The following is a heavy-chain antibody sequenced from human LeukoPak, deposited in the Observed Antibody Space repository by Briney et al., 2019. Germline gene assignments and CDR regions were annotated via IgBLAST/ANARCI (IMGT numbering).Heavy chain of an antibody. CDR1: GFTFSSYA. CDR2: IYSGGST. CDR3: ASGRYSYGPAGGR. V-gene: IGHV3-53*01. Sequence: GRSLRLSCAASGFTFSSYAMHWVRQAPGKGLEWVSVIYSGGSTYYADSVKGRFTISRDNSKNTLYLQMNSLRAEDTAVYYCASGRYSYGPAGGRWGQGTLVTVSS. D-gene: IGHD5-18*01. J-gene: IGHJ4*02.